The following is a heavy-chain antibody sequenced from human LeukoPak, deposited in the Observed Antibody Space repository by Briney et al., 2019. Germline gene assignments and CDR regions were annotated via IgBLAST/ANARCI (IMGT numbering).Heavy chain of an antibody. Sequence: GSLRLSCAASGFTFSNYAMSWVRQAPGKGLEWVSGISGSGGSTHYADSVKGRFTVSRDNSKNTLSLQMNSLRAEDTAVYYCAKESTTSYSRSWSRFDYWGQGNLVTVSS. CDR1: GFTFSNYA. CDR3: AKESTTSYSRSWSRFDY. V-gene: IGHV3-23*01. CDR2: ISGSGGST. J-gene: IGHJ4*02. D-gene: IGHD6-13*01.